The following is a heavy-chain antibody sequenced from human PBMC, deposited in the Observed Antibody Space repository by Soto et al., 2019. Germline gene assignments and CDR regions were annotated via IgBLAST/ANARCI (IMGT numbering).Heavy chain of an antibody. D-gene: IGHD2-21*01. V-gene: IGHV3-48*01. CDR3: ARGGHGGNWFDSDY. Sequence: PVGSLRLSCRASGSDFSTYSMNWVRQAPGKGLEWIAYVSMDSDTIHYADSVKGRFTISRDDAENSLFLQMNSLRAEDTAVYYCARGGHGGNWFDSDYWGQGTLVTVSS. CDR1: GSDFSTYS. CDR2: VSMDSDTI. J-gene: IGHJ4*02.